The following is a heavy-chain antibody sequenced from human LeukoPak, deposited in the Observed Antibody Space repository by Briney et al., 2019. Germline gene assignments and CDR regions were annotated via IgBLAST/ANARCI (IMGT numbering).Heavy chain of an antibody. CDR3: TRDARPYCSSTSCYPYYFDY. CDR2: IRSKAYGGTT. Sequence: KSGGSLRLSCTASGFTFGDYAMSWFRQAPGKGLEWVGFIRSKAYGGTTEYAASVKGRFTISRDDSKSIAYLQMNSLKTEDTAVYYCTRDARPYCSSTSCYPYYFDYWGQGTLVTVSS. V-gene: IGHV3-49*05. CDR1: GFTFGDYA. D-gene: IGHD2-2*01. J-gene: IGHJ4*02.